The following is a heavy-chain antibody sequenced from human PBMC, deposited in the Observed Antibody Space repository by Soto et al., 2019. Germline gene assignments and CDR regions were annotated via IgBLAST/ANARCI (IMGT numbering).Heavy chain of an antibody. J-gene: IGHJ5*02. CDR1: GGSISSSSYY. CDR2: IYYSGST. Sequence: SETLSLTCTVSGGSISSSSYYWGWIRQPPGKGLEWIGSIYYSGSTYYNPSLKSRVTISVDTSKNQFSLKLSSVTAADTAVYYCARGGRQQLVRRNWFDPWGQGNLVT. CDR3: ARGGRQQLVRRNWFDP. D-gene: IGHD6-13*01. V-gene: IGHV4-39*01.